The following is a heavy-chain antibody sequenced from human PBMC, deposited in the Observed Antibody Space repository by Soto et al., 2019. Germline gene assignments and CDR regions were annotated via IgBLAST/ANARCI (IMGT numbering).Heavy chain of an antibody. V-gene: IGHV1-69*01. CDR1: GGTFSSYA. CDR3: AREKYPYNWNYGRMDV. J-gene: IGHJ6*02. Sequence: QVQLVQSGAEVKKPGSSVKVSCKASGGTFSSYAISWVRQAPGQGLEWMGGIIPIFGTANYAQKFQGRVTITADESTSTAYMELSSRRSEDTAVYYCAREKYPYNWNYGRMDVWGQGTTVTVSS. D-gene: IGHD1-7*01. CDR2: IIPIFGTA.